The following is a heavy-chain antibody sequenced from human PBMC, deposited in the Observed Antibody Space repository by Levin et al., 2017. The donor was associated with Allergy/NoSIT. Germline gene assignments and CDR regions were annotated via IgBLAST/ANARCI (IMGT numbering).Heavy chain of an antibody. Sequence: PGGSLRLSRVASGFTFSIYTMSWVRQAPGKGLEWVSFISTTGSYIFYADSVKGRFTISRDNAKNSVYLQMDRLRVEDTAVYYCARGPDIWGQGAGVTVS. J-gene: IGHJ3*02. CDR2: ISTTGSYI. CDR3: ARGPDI. CDR1: GFTFSIYT. V-gene: IGHV3-21*06.